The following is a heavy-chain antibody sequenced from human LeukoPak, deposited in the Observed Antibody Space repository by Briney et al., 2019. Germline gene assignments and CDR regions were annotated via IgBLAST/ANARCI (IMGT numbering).Heavy chain of an antibody. CDR3: VRDRTRIQAGTPAY. D-gene: IGHD6-13*01. Sequence: ASVKVSCKASGYTFTSYGISWVRQAPGQGLEWMGWISAYNGNTNYAQKLQGRVTVTTDTSTSTAYMELRSLRSDDTAVYYCVRDRTRIQAGTPAYWGQGTLVTVSS. CDR1: GYTFTSYG. V-gene: IGHV1-18*01. J-gene: IGHJ4*02. CDR2: ISAYNGNT.